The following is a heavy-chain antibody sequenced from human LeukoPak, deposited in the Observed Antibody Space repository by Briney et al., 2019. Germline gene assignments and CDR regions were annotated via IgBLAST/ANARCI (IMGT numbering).Heavy chain of an antibody. CDR1: GFTFSSYW. CDR3: ARDKDSGGTTGSIFDY. D-gene: IGHD1-7*01. J-gene: IGHJ4*02. Sequence: GGSLRLSCAASGFTFSSYWMNWARQAPGKGLEWVASINHNGNVNYYVDSVKGRFTISRDNAKNSLYLQMSNLRAEDTAVYYCARDKDSGGTTGSIFDYWGQGALVTVSS. CDR2: INHNGNVN. V-gene: IGHV3-7*03.